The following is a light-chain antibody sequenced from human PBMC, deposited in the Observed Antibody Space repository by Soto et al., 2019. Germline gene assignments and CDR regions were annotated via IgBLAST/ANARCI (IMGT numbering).Light chain of an antibody. CDR1: SGSIASNY. Sequence: FMLTQPHSVSESPGKTVTISCTRSSGSIASNYVQWYQQRPGSAPTTVIYEDNQRPSRVPDRFSGSIDSSSNSASLTISGLKTEDEADYYCQSYDSSNLHVVFGGGTKLTVL. V-gene: IGLV6-57*04. CDR2: EDN. J-gene: IGLJ2*01. CDR3: QSYDSSNLHVV.